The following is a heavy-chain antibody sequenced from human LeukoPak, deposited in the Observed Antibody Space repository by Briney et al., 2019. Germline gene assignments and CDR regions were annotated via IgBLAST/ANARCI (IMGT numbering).Heavy chain of an antibody. V-gene: IGHV4-34*01. Sequence: KASETLSLTCAVYGGSFGGYYWSWIRQPPGKGLEWIGDINHSGSTNYNPSLKSRVTISVDTSKNQFSLNLSSVTAADTAVYYCARVSPISSDSSGYYYDWFDPWGQGSLVTVSS. CDR1: GGSFGGYY. CDR2: INHSGST. J-gene: IGHJ5*02. CDR3: ARVSPISSDSSGYYYDWFDP. D-gene: IGHD3-22*01.